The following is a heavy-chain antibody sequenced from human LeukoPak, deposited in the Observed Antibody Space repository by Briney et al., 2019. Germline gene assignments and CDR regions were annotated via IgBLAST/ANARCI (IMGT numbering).Heavy chain of an antibody. CDR3: ASSGRRQWLVLPFDY. CDR1: GYTFTSYY. D-gene: IGHD6-19*01. V-gene: IGHV1-46*01. J-gene: IGHJ4*02. Sequence: GASVKVSCKASGYTFTSYYMHWVRQAPGQGLEWMGIINPSGGSTSYAQKFQGRVTMTRDTSTSTVYMELSSLRSEDTAVYYCASSGRRQWLVLPFDYWGQGTLVTVSS. CDR2: INPSGGST.